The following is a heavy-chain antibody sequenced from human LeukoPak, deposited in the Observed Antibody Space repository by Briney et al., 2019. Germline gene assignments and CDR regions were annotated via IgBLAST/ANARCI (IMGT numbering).Heavy chain of an antibody. CDR1: GGSISSGGYY. CDR3: ARDIPLMDYEGYAFDI. V-gene: IGHV4-31*03. Sequence: PSETLSLTCTVSGGSISSGGYYWSWIRQHPGKGLEWVGYIYYSGSTYYNPSLKSRVTISVDTSKNQFSLKLSSVTAADTAVYYCARDIPLMDYEGYAFDIWGQGTMVTVSS. CDR2: IYYSGST. J-gene: IGHJ3*02. D-gene: IGHD3-22*01.